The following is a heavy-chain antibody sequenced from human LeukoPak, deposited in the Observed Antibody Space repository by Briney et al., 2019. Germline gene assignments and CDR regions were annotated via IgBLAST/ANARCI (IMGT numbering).Heavy chain of an antibody. V-gene: IGHV3-23*01. CDR2: ISGGGGST. D-gene: IGHD4-17*01. CDR1: GFTSSTYA. J-gene: IGHJ5*02. CDR3: AKLGYGDYGQFDP. Sequence: GGSLRLSCAASGFTSSTYAMSWVRQAPGKGLEWVLGISGGGGSTYYADSVKGRFTISRDNSKNTLYLQMNSLRAEDTAVYYCAKLGYGDYGQFDPWGQGTLVTVSS.